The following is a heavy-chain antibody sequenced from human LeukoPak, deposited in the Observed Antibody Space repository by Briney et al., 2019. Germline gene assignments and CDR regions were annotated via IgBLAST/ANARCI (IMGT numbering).Heavy chain of an antibody. CDR3: ARGMERSGMDV. D-gene: IGHD1-1*01. Sequence: GGSLRLSCAASGFTFSSYAMHWVRQAPGKGLEWVAVISYDGSNKYYADSVKGRFTISRDNSKNTLYLQMNSLRAEDTAVYYCARGMERSGMDVWGQGTTVTVSS. V-gene: IGHV3-30-3*01. CDR1: GFTFSSYA. CDR2: ISYDGSNK. J-gene: IGHJ6*02.